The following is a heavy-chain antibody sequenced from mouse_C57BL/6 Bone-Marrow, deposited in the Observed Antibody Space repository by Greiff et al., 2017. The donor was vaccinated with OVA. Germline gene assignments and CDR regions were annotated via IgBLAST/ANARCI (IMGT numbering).Heavy chain of an antibody. J-gene: IGHJ1*03. V-gene: IGHV5-16*01. CDR1: GFTFSDYY. Sequence: EVKLVESEGGLVQPGSSMKLSCTASGFTFSDYYMAWVRQVPEKGLEWVANINYDGSSTYYLDSLKSRFIISRDNEKNILYLQMSSLKSEDTATYYCARGGWDWYFDVWGTGTTVTISS. CDR3: ARGGWDWYFDV. D-gene: IGHD3-3*01. CDR2: INYDGSST.